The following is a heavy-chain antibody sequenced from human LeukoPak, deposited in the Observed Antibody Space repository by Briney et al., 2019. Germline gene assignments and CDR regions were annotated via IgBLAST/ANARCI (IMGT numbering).Heavy chain of an antibody. CDR1: GFTVSSNY. J-gene: IGHJ5*02. V-gene: IGHV3-53*01. D-gene: IGHD6-13*01. CDR2: IYSGGST. Sequence: GGSLRLSCAASGFTVSSNYMSWVRQAPGKGLEWVSVIYSGGSTYYADSVKGRFTISRDNSKNTLYLQMNSLRAEDTAVYYCATTLLQYSSSWYWFDPWGQGTLVTVSS. CDR3: ATTLLQYSSSWYWFDP.